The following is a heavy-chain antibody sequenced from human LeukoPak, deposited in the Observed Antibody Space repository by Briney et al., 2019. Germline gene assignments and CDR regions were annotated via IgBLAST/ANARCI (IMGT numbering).Heavy chain of an antibody. V-gene: IGHV4-59*01. Sequence: SETLSLTCTVSGGSISSYYWSWIRQPPGKGLEWIGYIYYSGSTNYNPSLKSRVTISVDTSKNQFSLKLSSVTAADTAVYYCAREGLLLYFDYWGQGTLVTVSS. CDR1: GGSISSYY. CDR2: IYYSGST. J-gene: IGHJ4*02. CDR3: AREGLLLYFDY.